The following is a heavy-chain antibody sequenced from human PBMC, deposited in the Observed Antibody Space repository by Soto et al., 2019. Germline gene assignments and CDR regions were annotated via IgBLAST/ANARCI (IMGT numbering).Heavy chain of an antibody. CDR3: AKGPFSGKPTVFDY. CDR2: ISGTGGST. CDR1: GFSFSSYA. V-gene: IGHV3-23*01. J-gene: IGHJ4*02. Sequence: GGSLRLSCAASGFSFSSYAMSWVRQAPGKGPEWVSAISGTGGSTYYADSVKGRFTISRDNSKNTLYLQMNSLRAEDTAVFYCAKGPFSGKPTVFDYWGQGTLVTVSS. D-gene: IGHD4-17*01.